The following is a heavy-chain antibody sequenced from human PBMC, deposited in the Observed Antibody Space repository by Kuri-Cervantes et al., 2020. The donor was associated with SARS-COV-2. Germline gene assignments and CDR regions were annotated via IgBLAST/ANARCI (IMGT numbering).Heavy chain of an antibody. CDR3: ARASEEHMIVVVITTGGWFDP. D-gene: IGHD3-22*01. CDR2: INHSGST. Sequence: ESLKISCAGSGFTFSDYYMTWIRQPPGKGLEWIGEINHSGSTNYNPSLKSRVTISVDTSKNQFSLKLSSVTAADTAVYYCARASEEHMIVVVITTGGWFDPWGQGTLVTVSS. V-gene: IGHV4-34*01. CDR1: GFTFSDYY. J-gene: IGHJ5*02.